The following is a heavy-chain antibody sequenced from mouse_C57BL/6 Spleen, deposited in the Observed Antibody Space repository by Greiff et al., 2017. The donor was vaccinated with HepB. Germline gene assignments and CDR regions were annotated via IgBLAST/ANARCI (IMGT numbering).Heavy chain of an antibody. Sequence: QVQLQQSGAELARPGASVKMSCKASGYTFTSYTMHWVKQRPGQGLEWIGYINPSSGYTKYDQKFKDKATLTADKSSSTAYMQLSSLTSEDSAVYYCARAPTTVVAPYYFDYWGQGTTLTVSS. CDR3: ARAPTTVVAPYYFDY. CDR2: INPSSGYT. V-gene: IGHV1-4*01. J-gene: IGHJ2*01. CDR1: GYTFTSYT. D-gene: IGHD1-1*01.